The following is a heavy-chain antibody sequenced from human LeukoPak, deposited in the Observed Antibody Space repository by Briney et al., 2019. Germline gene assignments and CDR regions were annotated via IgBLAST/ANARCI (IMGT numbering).Heavy chain of an antibody. Sequence: SVKVSCKASGGTFNNYAITWVRQAPGQGLEWMGRIIPIFDIVNYTQKFRGRVTITADTITNTAYMELSSLRSEDTAVYFCARAPAGMDVWGQGTTVIVSS. CDR2: IIPIFDIV. J-gene: IGHJ6*02. V-gene: IGHV1-69*04. D-gene: IGHD1-14*01. CDR3: ARAPAGMDV. CDR1: GGTFNNYA.